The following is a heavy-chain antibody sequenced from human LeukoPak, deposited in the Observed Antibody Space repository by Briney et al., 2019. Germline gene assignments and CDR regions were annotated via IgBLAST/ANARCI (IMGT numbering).Heavy chain of an antibody. D-gene: IGHD3-10*01. CDR1: GFSRRARGMG. J-gene: IGHJ4*02. CDR3: ARMDYYGSGSYFTY. CDR2: IDWDDHH. V-gene: IGHV2-70*01. Sequence: SGPALLQPSRTLTLTFTFSGFSRRARGMGEGWIRQPTVKALEWLTLIDWDDHHYYSTSLTTRLTISKHTSKNQVVLTITNMDPVDTATYYCARMDYYGSGSYFTYWGQGTLVTVSS.